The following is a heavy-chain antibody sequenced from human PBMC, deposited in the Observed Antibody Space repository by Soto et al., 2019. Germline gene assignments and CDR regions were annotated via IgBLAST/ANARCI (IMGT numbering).Heavy chain of an antibody. CDR2: INPNSGGT. D-gene: IGHD2-15*01. J-gene: IGHJ5*02. CDR1: GYTFTGYY. CDR3: ARWDCSGGSCLAFDP. V-gene: IGHV1-2*04. Sequence: ASVKVSCKASGYTFTGYYMHWVRQAPGQGLEWMGWINPNSGGTNYAQKIQGWVTMTRDTSISTAYKELSRLRSDDTAVYYCARWDCSGGSCLAFDPWGQGTLVTVSS.